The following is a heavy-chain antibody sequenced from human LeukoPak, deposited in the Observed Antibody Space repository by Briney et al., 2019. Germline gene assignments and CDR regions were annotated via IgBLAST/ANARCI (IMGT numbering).Heavy chain of an antibody. J-gene: IGHJ4*02. CDR1: GFTFWNYW. CDR2: INSDGSIT. D-gene: IGHD2-8*02. V-gene: IGHV3-74*01. Sequence: GGSLRLSCAAAGFTFWNYWQYLFRQAPGKGLVWVSRINSDGSITNYADSVKGRFTISRDNAKNTLYLQVNSLRAEYTAVYYCAGGTGPLFYLEYWGQGTLVTASS. CDR3: AGGTGPLFYLEY.